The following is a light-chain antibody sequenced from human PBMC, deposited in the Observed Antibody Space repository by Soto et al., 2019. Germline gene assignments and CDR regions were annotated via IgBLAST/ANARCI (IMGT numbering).Light chain of an antibody. CDR1: QSVSRH. V-gene: IGKV3-11*01. J-gene: IGKJ1*01. CDR2: DAS. CDR3: QQRSHWPRT. Sequence: EIVLTQSPATLSLSPGERATLSCRASQSVSRHLVWYQQKPGQAPRLLIYDASNRATGIPARFSGSGSGTDFTLTISSLEPEDFVVYYCQQRSHWPRTVGQGTKVEIK.